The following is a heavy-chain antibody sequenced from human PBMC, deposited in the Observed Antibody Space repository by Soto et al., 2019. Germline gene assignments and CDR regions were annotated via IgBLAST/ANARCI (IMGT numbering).Heavy chain of an antibody. CDR1: GRSMSGYN. V-gene: IGHV4-34*02. CDR3: ARYGVGFGFDS. CDR2: IGPTGDT. D-gene: IGHD3-10*01. J-gene: IGHJ3*02. Sequence: QVQQQQWGARLLKPSETLSLTCAEYGRSMSGYNWSWLRRSPVRGLEWIGEIGPTGDTNYGPSFMSRVTVSVDTSKYELSLRLTQVTAADTATYLCARYGVGFGFDSWGLGTMVSVSS.